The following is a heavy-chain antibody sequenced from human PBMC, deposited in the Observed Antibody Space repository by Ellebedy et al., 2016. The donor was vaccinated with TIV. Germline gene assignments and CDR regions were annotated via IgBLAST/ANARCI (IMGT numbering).Heavy chain of an antibody. CDR1: GFTFHIFA. CDR2: IMSDGTNR. D-gene: IGHD4-17*01. CDR3: VKEGGNGDHPKTFDC. Sequence: PGGPLRLSCTPSGFTFHIFAMHRVRLTLDKGLEWLGVIMSDGTNRWYVDSLEGRFTISRDNAKNTLYLQMNSLRAEDTALYYCVKEGGNGDHPKTFDCWGDGTLVTVSS. J-gene: IGHJ4*01. V-gene: IGHV3-33*06.